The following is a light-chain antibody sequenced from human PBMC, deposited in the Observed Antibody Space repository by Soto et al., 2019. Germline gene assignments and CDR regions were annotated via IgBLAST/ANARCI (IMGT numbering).Light chain of an antibody. CDR2: YES. J-gene: IGLJ1*01. CDR1: NIGSKS. CDR3: QVWGSSRDHHYC. Sequence: SYELTQPPSVSVAPGKTARITCGGNNIGSKSVHWYQQKPGQAPVLVIYYESDRPSGIPERFSGSNSGNTATLSVSRVEAGDEACYYCQVWGSSRDHHYCFGTGTKVTVL. V-gene: IGLV3-21*04.